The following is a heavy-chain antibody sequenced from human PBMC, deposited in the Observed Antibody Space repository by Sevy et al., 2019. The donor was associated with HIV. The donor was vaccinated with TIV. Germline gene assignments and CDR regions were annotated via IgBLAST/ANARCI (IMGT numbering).Heavy chain of an antibody. CDR1: GFTFSSYA. J-gene: IGHJ4*02. V-gene: IGHV3-30*04. CDR3: ARDGVIVEVEAALDF. D-gene: IGHD2-15*01. Sequence: GGSLRLSCAASGFTFSSYAMHWVRQAPGKGLEWVAVISYDGINGYYADSVKGRFTISRDNSKNKVYLQMNRLRPEDTAVYYCARDGVIVEVEAALDFWGQGTLVTVSS. CDR2: ISYDGING.